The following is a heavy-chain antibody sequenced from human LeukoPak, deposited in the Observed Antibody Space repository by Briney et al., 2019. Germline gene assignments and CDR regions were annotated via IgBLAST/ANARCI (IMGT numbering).Heavy chain of an antibody. CDR3: AKVGYNYDFWSGPLDY. CDR2: ISWNSGSI. J-gene: IGHJ4*02. Sequence: GGSLRLSCAASGFTFDDYAMHWVRHAPGKGLKWVSGISWNSGSIGYADSVKGRFTISRDNAKNSLYLQMNSLRAEDTALYYCAKVGYNYDFWSGPLDYWGQGTLVTVSS. V-gene: IGHV3-9*01. CDR1: GFTFDDYA. D-gene: IGHD3-3*01.